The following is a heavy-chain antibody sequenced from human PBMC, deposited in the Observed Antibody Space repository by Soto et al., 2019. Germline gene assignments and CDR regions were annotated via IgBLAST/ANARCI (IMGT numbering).Heavy chain of an antibody. J-gene: IGHJ4*02. Sequence: QVQLVQSGAEVKKPGASVKVSCKASGYTFTSYGISWVRQAPGQGLEWMGWISAYNGNTNYAQKLQGRVTMTTETSTSPASMERRSMRSDEKAVYYCASSLLVGYGLEGESDWGQGTLVTVSS. CDR3: ASSLLVGYGLEGESD. CDR2: ISAYNGNT. V-gene: IGHV1-18*01. CDR1: GYTFTSYG. D-gene: IGHD5-18*01.